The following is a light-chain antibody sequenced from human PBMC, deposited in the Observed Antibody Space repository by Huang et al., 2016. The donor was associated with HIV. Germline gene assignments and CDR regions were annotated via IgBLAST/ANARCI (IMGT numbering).Light chain of an antibody. Sequence: EIVLIQSPATLSLSPGERATLYCRASQSVSSYLAWYQQKPGQAPRLLIYDASNRAPGIPARFSGSGSGTNFTLIISSLEPEDFAVYYCQQRSNWPLTFGGGTKVEIK. V-gene: IGKV3-11*01. CDR1: QSVSSY. CDR3: QQRSNWPLT. CDR2: DAS. J-gene: IGKJ4*01.